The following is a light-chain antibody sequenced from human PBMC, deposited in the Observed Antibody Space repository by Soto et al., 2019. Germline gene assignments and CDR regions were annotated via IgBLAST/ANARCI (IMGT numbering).Light chain of an antibody. J-gene: IGKJ4*01. CDR2: DAS. CDR3: QQYDSYPLT. CDR1: QSINNL. V-gene: IGKV1-5*01. Sequence: DVQMTQSPSTLSASVGDRVTITCRASQSINNLLAWYQQKPGKAPKFLIYDASTLESGVPSRFSGSGSGTEFTLTISSLQSEDFATYYCQQYDSYPLTFGGGTRVEIK.